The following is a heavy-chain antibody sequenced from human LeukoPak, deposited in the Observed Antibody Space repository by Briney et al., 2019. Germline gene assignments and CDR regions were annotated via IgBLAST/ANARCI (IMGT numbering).Heavy chain of an antibody. CDR2: ISGSGGST. CDR1: GFTFSSYS. J-gene: IGHJ3*02. Sequence: GGSLRLSCAASGFTFSSYSMNWVRQAPGKGLEWVSAISGSGGSTYYADSVKGRFTISRDNSKNTLYLQMNSLRAEDTAVYYCAKVYYDSSGYEAFADDAFDIWGQGTMVTVSS. CDR3: AKVYYDSSGYEAFADDAFDI. D-gene: IGHD3-22*01. V-gene: IGHV3-23*01.